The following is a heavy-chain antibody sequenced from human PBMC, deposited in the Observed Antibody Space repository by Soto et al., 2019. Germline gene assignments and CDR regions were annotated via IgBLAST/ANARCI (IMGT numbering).Heavy chain of an antibody. Sequence: PGGSLRLSCAASGFTFSSYSMNWVRQAPGKGLEWVSSISSSSSYIYYADSVKGRFTISRDNAKNSLYLQMNSLRAEDTAVYYCARDPRHHNTAMVPWYYYGMDVWGQGTTVTVSS. V-gene: IGHV3-21*01. CDR3: ARDPRHHNTAMVPWYYYGMDV. CDR2: ISSSSSYI. CDR1: GFTFSSYS. J-gene: IGHJ6*02. D-gene: IGHD5-18*01.